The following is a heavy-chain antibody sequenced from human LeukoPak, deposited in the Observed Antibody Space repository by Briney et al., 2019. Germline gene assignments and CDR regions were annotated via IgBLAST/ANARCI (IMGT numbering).Heavy chain of an antibody. Sequence: SETLSLTCTVSGGSISSYYWSWIRQPAGKGLEWIGRIYTSGSTDYSPSLKSRVTMSVDTSKNQFSLKLSSVTAADTAVYYCARDGYYYDSSGYSYYFDYWGQGTLVTVSS. V-gene: IGHV4-4*07. J-gene: IGHJ4*02. D-gene: IGHD3-22*01. CDR3: ARDGYYYDSSGYSYYFDY. CDR1: GGSISSYY. CDR2: IYTSGST.